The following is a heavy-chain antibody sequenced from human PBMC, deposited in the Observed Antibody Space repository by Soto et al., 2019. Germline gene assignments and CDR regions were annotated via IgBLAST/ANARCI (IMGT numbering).Heavy chain of an antibody. CDR1: GFTFSSYA. CDR3: AKDLGDIYYYYGMDV. J-gene: IGHJ6*02. CDR2: ISGSGGSR. Sequence: SLRLSCAASGFTFSSYAMNWVRQAPGKGLEWASAISGSGGSRYYADSVKGRFTISRDNSKNTLYLQMNSVRAEDTAVYYCAKDLGDIYYYYGMDVWGQGTTVTVSS. V-gene: IGHV3-23*01. D-gene: IGHD3-9*01.